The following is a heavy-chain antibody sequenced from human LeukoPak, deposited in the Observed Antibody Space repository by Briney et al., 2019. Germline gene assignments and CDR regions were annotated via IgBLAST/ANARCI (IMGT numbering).Heavy chain of an antibody. Sequence: GGSLRLSCAASGFTFSSHSMNWVRQAPGKGLEWVSYISSSSSTIYYADSVKGRFTISRDNSKNTLYLQMNSLRAEDTAVYYCAKDLNSAAAGYYYYYYMDVWGKGTTVTVSS. D-gene: IGHD6-13*01. CDR3: AKDLNSAAAGYYYYYYMDV. J-gene: IGHJ6*03. CDR2: ISSSSSTI. V-gene: IGHV3-48*01. CDR1: GFTFSSHS.